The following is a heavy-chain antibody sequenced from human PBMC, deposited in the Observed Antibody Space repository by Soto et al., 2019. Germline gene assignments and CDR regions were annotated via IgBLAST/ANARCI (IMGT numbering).Heavy chain of an antibody. CDR2: ISGSGGST. CDR1: GFTFSSYA. D-gene: IGHD6-13*01. Sequence: EVQLLESGGGLVQPGGSLRLSCAASGFTFSSYAMSWVRQAPGKGLEWVSAISGSGGSTYYADSVKGRFTISRDNSKNTLYLQMNSLRADDTAVYYCAKVTALHYSSYYYGMDVWGQGTTVTVSS. CDR3: AKVTALHYSSYYYGMDV. V-gene: IGHV3-23*01. J-gene: IGHJ6*02.